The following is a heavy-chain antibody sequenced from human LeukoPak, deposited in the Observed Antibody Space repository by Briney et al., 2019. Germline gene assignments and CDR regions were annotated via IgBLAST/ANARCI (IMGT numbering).Heavy chain of an antibody. CDR1: GFTFSSYA. CDR2: ISYNGSNK. V-gene: IGHV3-30-3*01. CDR3: AKAESIPSAWFDH. D-gene: IGHD2-21*01. Sequence: PGGSLRLSCAASGFTFSSYAVHWVRQAPGKGLEWVAVISYNGSNKYYADSVKRRFTISRDNSKNTLYLQMNSLRAEDTAVYYCAKAESIPSAWFDHWGQGTLVTVSS. J-gene: IGHJ5*02.